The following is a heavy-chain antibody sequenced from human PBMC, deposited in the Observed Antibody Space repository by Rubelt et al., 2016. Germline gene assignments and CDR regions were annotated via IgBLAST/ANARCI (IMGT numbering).Heavy chain of an antibody. CDR3: ARDRTWLVPGLDAFDI. J-gene: IGHJ3*02. D-gene: IGHD6-19*01. V-gene: IGHV1-18*01. CDR2: ISAYNGNT. CDR1: GYTFTSYG. Sequence: QVQLVQSGAEVKKPGASVKVSCKASGYTFTSYGISWVRQAPGQGLEWMGRISAYNGNTNYAQKLHGGVTRTTDTSTSTAYMELRSLRSDDTAVYYCARDRTWLVPGLDAFDIWGQGTMVTVSS.